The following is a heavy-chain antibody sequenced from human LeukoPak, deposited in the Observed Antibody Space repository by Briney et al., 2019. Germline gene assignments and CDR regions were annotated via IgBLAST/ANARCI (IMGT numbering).Heavy chain of an antibody. Sequence: SVKVSCKASGGTFSSYAISWVRQAPGQGPEWMGRIIPILGIANYAQKFQGRVTITADKSTSTAYMELSSLRSEDTAVYYCARDQDHIAVAGIDYWGQGTLVTVSS. V-gene: IGHV1-69*04. CDR3: ARDQDHIAVAGIDY. J-gene: IGHJ4*02. CDR2: IIPILGIA. CDR1: GGTFSSYA. D-gene: IGHD6-19*01.